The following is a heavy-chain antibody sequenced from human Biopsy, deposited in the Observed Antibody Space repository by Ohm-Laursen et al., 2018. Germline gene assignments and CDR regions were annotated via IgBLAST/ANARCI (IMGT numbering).Heavy chain of an antibody. Sequence: SETLSLTCTVSGGSVSSNVHYWAWIRPPPGKGLECIGTVFHSAITFYNPSLKSRVTISIDTSKNQFSLNLSSVTAADTAVYYCARHPTGFWFDPWGQGTLVTVSS. J-gene: IGHJ5*02. V-gene: IGHV4-39*01. CDR3: ARHPTGFWFDP. CDR2: VFHSAIT. CDR1: GGSVSSNVHY.